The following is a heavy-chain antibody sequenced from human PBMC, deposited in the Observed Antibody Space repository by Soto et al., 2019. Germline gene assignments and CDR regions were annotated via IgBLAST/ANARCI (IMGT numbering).Heavy chain of an antibody. Sequence: QITLKESGPTLVKPTQTLTLTCTFSGFSLSTSGVGVGWIRQPPGKALEWLALIYWDDDKRYSPSLKSRLTITKDTSKSQVVLTMTTMAPVDTATYYCARMGRYYDILTGYSWTIDYWGQGTLVTVSS. CDR3: ARMGRYYDILTGYSWTIDY. CDR1: GFSLSTSGVG. J-gene: IGHJ4*02. V-gene: IGHV2-5*02. D-gene: IGHD3-9*01. CDR2: IYWDDDK.